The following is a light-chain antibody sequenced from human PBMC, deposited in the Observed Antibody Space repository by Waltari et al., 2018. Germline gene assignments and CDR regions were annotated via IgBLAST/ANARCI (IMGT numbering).Light chain of an antibody. CDR2: AAS. CDR1: QALNNW. Sequence: DIQMTQSPSSLSASVGDKVTITCRASQALNNWLAWYQQKPGKAPKLLIYAASHLQDGVPSRFSGSGSGTDYSLTISSLQPEDFASYYCQQGYNPPYTFGRGTRVEFK. CDR3: QQGYNPPYT. V-gene: IGKV1-12*01. J-gene: IGKJ2*01.